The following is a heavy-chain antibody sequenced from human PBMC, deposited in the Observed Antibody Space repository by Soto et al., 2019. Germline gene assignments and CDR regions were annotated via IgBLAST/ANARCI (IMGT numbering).Heavy chain of an antibody. J-gene: IGHJ4*02. D-gene: IGHD5-18*01. Sequence: XESLKISCKGCGYSFTSYWIGWVRQMPGKGLEWMGIIYPGDSDTRYSPSFQGQVTISADKSISTAYLQWSSLKASDTAMYYCARIKRLWPLFFDSWGQGAVVTVSS. CDR1: GYSFTSYW. CDR3: ARIKRLWPLFFDS. V-gene: IGHV5-51*01. CDR2: IYPGDSDT.